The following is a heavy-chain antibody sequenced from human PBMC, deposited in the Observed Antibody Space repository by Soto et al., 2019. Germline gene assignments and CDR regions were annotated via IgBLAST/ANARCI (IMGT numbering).Heavy chain of an antibody. CDR2: ISAYNGNT. V-gene: IGHV1-18*01. CDR1: GYTFTSYG. D-gene: IGHD3-3*01. CDR3: ARDQGYDFWSSHYDWFDP. J-gene: IGHJ5*02. Sequence: GASVKVSCKASGYTFTSYGISWVRQAPGQGLEWMRWISAYNGNTNYAQKLQGRVTMTTDTSTSTAYMELRSLRSDDTAVYYCARDQGYDFWSSHYDWFDPWGQRTLVTVSS.